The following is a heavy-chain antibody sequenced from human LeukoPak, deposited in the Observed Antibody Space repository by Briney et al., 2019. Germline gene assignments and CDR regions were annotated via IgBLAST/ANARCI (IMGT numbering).Heavy chain of an antibody. D-gene: IGHD2-2*01. CDR3: AKHRSTNDASFDY. CDR2: ISTSGSST. Sequence: GGSLRLSCAASGLTFNNYVMSWVRQPPGKGLEWVSGISTSGSSTYYADSVNGRFTISRDNSKNTLYLQMNSLRAEDTAVYYCAKHRSTNDASFDYWGQGTLVTVSS. CDR1: GLTFNNYV. V-gene: IGHV3-23*01. J-gene: IGHJ4*02.